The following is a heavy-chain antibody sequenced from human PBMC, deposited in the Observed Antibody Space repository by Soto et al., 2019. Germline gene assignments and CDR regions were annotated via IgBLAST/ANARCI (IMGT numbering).Heavy chain of an antibody. CDR1: RFSLTTSGVG. V-gene: IGHV2-5*02. CDR2: IYWDDDK. Sequence: SGPTLLNPTQSLTLTCTYSRFSLTTSGVGVGWIRQPPGKALEWLALIYWDDDKRYSPSLKTRLSITKDTSKKQVVVTMTNMDTVDTATYYCVRLVRYCSGHGCPNLFDRWGQGTLVTVSS. CDR3: VRLVRYCSGHGCPNLFDR. D-gene: IGHD2-15*01. J-gene: IGHJ5*02.